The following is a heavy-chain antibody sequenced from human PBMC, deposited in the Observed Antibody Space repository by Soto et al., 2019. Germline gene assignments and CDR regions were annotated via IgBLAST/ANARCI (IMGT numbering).Heavy chain of an antibody. D-gene: IGHD6-13*01. J-gene: IGHJ4*02. CDR3: AKISAGSTDETMFTVFDH. V-gene: IGHV4-59*03. Sequence: ETLSLTCTVSGDSIRSSYWTWIRQAPGRGLEWIGDIYHTGTTNYNPSLKSRVSISVDTSKNQFSLRLRSVTAADTAIYFCAKISAGSTDETMFTVFDHWGQGTLVTVSS. CDR2: IYHTGTT. CDR1: GDSIRSSY.